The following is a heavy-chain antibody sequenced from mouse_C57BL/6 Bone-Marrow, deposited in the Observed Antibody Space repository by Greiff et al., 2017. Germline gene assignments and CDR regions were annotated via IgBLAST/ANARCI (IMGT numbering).Heavy chain of an antibody. J-gene: IGHJ4*01. CDR1: GFTFSSYA. CDR3: ARYGRLYYYGSSQSFYAMDF. Sequence: EVKLVESGGGLVKPGGSLKLSCAASGFTFSSYAMSWVRQTPEKRLEWVATISDGGSYTYYPANVKGRFTISRDNAKNNLYLQMSHLKSEDTAMYYCARYGRLYYYGSSQSFYAMDFWGQGTSVTVSS. D-gene: IGHD1-1*01. CDR2: ISDGGSYT. V-gene: IGHV5-4*03.